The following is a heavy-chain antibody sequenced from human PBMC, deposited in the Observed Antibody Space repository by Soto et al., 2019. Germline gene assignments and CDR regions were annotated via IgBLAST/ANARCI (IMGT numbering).Heavy chain of an antibody. CDR3: ARGGYSSTWSNLLDRSGLDV. CDR1: GGTFSSYA. V-gene: IGHV1-69*06. D-gene: IGHD6-13*01. Sequence: QVQLVQSGAEAKKPGSSVKVSCKTSGGTFSSYAISWVRQAPGQGLEWMGGIVPLFRTTNYAQKFQGRVTITADTSTYTVYMELRGLRSGDTAVYYCARGGYSSTWSNLLDRSGLDVWVQGPTVTVSS. J-gene: IGHJ6*02. CDR2: IVPLFRTT.